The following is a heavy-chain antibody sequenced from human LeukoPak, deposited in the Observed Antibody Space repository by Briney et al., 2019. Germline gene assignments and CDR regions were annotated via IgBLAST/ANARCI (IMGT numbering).Heavy chain of an antibody. V-gene: IGHV4-4*07. D-gene: IGHD4-17*01. CDR1: GGSISSYY. Sequence: SETLSLTCTVSGGSISSYYWSWIRQPAGEGLEWIGRLHTSGSTHYNPSLKSRVTMSVDTSKNQFSLKLSSVTTADTAVYYCARDFGYGDYFFDDWGQGTLVTVSS. CDR2: LHTSGST. J-gene: IGHJ4*02. CDR3: ARDFGYGDYFFDD.